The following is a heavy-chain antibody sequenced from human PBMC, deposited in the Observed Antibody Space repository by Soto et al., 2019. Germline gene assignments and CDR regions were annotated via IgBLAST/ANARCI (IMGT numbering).Heavy chain of an antibody. CDR3: ARMGDVPYYYSGMDV. J-gene: IGHJ6*02. CDR2: INGYNGNT. CDR1: GYTFTSYG. V-gene: IGHV1-18*01. D-gene: IGHD3-16*01. Sequence: QVQLVQSGAEVKKPGASVKVSCKASGYTFTSYGITWVRQAPGQGLEWLGWINGYNGNTNYAQKLQGRVTMTTDTSTSTACMELRSLRSDDTAVYYCARMGDVPYYYSGMDVWGQGTTVTVSS.